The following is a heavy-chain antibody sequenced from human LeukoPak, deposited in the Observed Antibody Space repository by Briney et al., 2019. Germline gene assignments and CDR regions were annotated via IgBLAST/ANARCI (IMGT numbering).Heavy chain of an antibody. CDR1: GGSISSYY. J-gene: IGHJ5*02. CDR2: IYTSGST. Sequence: SETLSLTCTVSGGSISSYYWSWIRQPAGKGLEWIGRIYTSGSTNYNPSLKSRVTMSVDTSKNQFSLKLSSVTAADTAVYYCARDLGLWLQGSWFDPWGQGTLATVSS. V-gene: IGHV4-4*07. D-gene: IGHD5-18*01. CDR3: ARDLGLWLQGSWFDP.